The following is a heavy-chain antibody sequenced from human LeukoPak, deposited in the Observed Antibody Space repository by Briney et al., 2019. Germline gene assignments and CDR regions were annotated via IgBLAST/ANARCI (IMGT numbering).Heavy chain of an antibody. CDR2: MNPNSGNT. J-gene: IGHJ6*02. Sequence: ASVKVSCKASGYTFTSYDINWVRQATGQGLEWMGWMNPNSGNTGYAQKFQGRVTMTRNTSISTAYMELSSLRSEDTAVYYCARETVTTYYYYYGMDVWGQGTTVTVSS. CDR1: GYTFTSYD. V-gene: IGHV1-8*01. CDR3: ARETVTTYYYYYGMDV. D-gene: IGHD4-11*01.